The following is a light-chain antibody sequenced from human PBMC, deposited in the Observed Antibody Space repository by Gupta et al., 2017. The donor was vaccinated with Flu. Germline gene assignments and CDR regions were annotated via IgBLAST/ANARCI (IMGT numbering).Light chain of an antibody. CDR3: QQRGSWPPRIT. CDR1: QSIGDY. V-gene: IGKV3-11*01. J-gene: IGKJ3*01. CDR2: HAS. Sequence: EIVLTQSPATLSLSPGERATLSCRASQSIGDYLAWYQQKPGQAPRLLIYHASNRATGTPARFIGGSSGTNFTLTISSVEPDDFAVDYCQQRGSWPPRITFGPGTKVDIK.